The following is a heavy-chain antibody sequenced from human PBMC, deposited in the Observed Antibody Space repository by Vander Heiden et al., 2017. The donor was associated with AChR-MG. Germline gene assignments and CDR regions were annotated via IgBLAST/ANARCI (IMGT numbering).Heavy chain of an antibody. CDR3: ARGKARYSYGYRFDY. J-gene: IGHJ4*02. CDR2: INHSGST. V-gene: IGHV4-34*01. D-gene: IGHD5-18*01. Sequence: QVQLQQWGAGRLKPAETLSLTCAVYGGSFSGYHWSWIRQPPGKGLEWIGEINHSGSTNYNPSLKSRVTISVDTSKNQFSLKLSSVTAADTAVYYCARGKARYSYGYRFDYWGQGPLVTVSS. CDR1: GGSFSGYH.